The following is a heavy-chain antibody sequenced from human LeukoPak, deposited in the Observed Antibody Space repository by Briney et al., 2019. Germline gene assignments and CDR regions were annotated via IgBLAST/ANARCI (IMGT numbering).Heavy chain of an antibody. CDR1: GFTFTYAW. CDR2: IRSNNDGGTT. J-gene: IGHJ4*02. CDR3: TTEGH. Sequence: GGSLRLSCVASGFTFTYAWMSWVRQAPGRGLEWAGRIRSNNDGGTTDYVPPVKGRFTVSRDDSRNTLYLQMNNLKTEDTAVYYCTTEGHWGQGTLVTVSS. V-gene: IGHV3-15*01.